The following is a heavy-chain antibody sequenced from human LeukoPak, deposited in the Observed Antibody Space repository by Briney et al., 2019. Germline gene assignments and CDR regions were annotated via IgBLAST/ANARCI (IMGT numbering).Heavy chain of an antibody. V-gene: IGHV1-46*01. CDR2: INPSGSST. D-gene: IGHD1-1*01. Sequence: GASVKVSCKASGYSFTSHYMHWVRQAPGQGLEWLGLINPSGSSTLYAQKFQGRVTMTRDTSISTAYMELSRLTSDDTAVYYCARDKQLDWAHYYYYYMDVWGKGTPVTVSS. J-gene: IGHJ6*03. CDR1: GYSFTSHY. CDR3: ARDKQLDWAHYYYYYMDV.